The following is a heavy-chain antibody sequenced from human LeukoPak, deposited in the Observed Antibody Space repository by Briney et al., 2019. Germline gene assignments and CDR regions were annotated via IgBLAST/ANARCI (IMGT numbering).Heavy chain of an antibody. Sequence: ASVKVSCKASGYTFTSFYMHWVRQAPGQGLEWMGGIIPIFGTANYAQKFQGRVTITADESTSTAYMELSSLRSEDTAVYYCACTEVRFGVVIIPYGMDVWGQGTTVTVSS. V-gene: IGHV1-69*13. D-gene: IGHD3-3*01. CDR1: GYTFTSFY. CDR3: ACTEVRFGVVIIPYGMDV. CDR2: IIPIFGTA. J-gene: IGHJ6*02.